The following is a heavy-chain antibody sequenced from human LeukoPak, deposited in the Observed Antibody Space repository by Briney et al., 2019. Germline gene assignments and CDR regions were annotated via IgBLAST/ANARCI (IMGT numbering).Heavy chain of an antibody. CDR1: GFTFSSYG. CDR2: ISYDGSNK. D-gene: IGHD6-19*01. V-gene: IGHV3-30*03. CDR3: ARNNDFRQWLVYFDY. J-gene: IGHJ4*02. Sequence: PGRSLRLSCAASGFTFSSYGMHWVRQAPGKGLEWVAVISYDGSNKYYADSVKGRFTISRDNPKNTLYLQMNSLRAEDTAVYYCARNNDFRQWLVYFDYWGQGTLVTVSS.